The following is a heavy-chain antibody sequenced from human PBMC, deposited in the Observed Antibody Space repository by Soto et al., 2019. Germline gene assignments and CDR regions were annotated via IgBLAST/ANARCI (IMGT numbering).Heavy chain of an antibody. CDR2: IYPGDSDT. J-gene: IGHJ4*02. Sequence: PGESLKISCKASGYSFTNFWIAWVRQMPGRGLEWMGFIYPGDSDTTYSPSFQGRVTISADKSISTAYLQWSSLEASDAAIYYCVKFRSGGHYNPFDYWGQGTLVTVSS. CDR3: VKFRSGGHYNPFDY. D-gene: IGHD3-10*01. V-gene: IGHV5-51*01. CDR1: GYSFTNFW.